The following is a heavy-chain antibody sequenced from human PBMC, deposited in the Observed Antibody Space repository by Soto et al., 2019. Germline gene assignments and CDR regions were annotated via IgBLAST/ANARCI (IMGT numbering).Heavy chain of an antibody. J-gene: IGHJ4*02. D-gene: IGHD6-19*01. CDR3: AKDIAVAGTYYYDD. CDR1: GFTFSSYG. CDR2: ISYDGSNK. V-gene: IGHV3-30*18. Sequence: GGSLRLSCAASGFTFSSYGMHWVRQAPGKGLEWVAVISYDGSNKYYADSVKGRFTISRDNSKNTLYLQMNSLRAEDTAVYYCAKDIAVAGTYYYDDWGKGTLVTVAS.